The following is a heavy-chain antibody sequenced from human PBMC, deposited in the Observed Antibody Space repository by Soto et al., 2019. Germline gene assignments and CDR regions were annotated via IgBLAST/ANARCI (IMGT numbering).Heavy chain of an antibody. J-gene: IGHJ4*02. CDR1: GFTFSSYG. CDR3: AKDWTRFLVIIYYFDY. V-gene: IGHV3-30*18. CDR2: ISYDGSNK. Sequence: GGSLRLSCAASGFTFSSYGMHWVRQAPGKGLEWVAVISYDGSNKYYADSVKGRFTISRDNSKNTLYLQMNSLRAEDTAVYYCAKDWTRFLVIIYYFDYWGQGTLVTVSS. D-gene: IGHD3-3*01.